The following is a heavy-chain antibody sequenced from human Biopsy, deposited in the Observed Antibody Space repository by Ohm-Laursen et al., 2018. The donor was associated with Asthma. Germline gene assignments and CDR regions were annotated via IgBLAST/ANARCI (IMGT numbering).Heavy chain of an antibody. Sequence: GASVKASCKASGYTFTSYTITWVRQAPGQGLEWMGWISPDSGNTNYAQKLQGRVTMNTDTSTSTAYMELRSLRSDDTAVYYCARTLAAADSYDYWGQGTLVTVSS. CDR1: GYTFTSYT. V-gene: IGHV1-18*01. CDR2: ISPDSGNT. J-gene: IGHJ4*02. CDR3: ARTLAAADSYDY. D-gene: IGHD6-19*01.